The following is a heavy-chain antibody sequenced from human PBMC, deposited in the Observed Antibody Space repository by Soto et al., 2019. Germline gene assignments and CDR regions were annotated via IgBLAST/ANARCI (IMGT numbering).Heavy chain of an antibody. Sequence: KPSETLSLTCTVSGGSISSSSYYWGWIRQPPGKGLEWIGSIYYSGSTYYNPSLKSRVTISVDTSKNQFSLKLSSVTAADTAVYYCARHKGITMVRGVINWFDPWGQGTLVTVSS. D-gene: IGHD3-10*01. CDR3: ARHKGITMVRGVINWFDP. CDR2: IYYSGST. V-gene: IGHV4-39*01. J-gene: IGHJ5*02. CDR1: GGSISSSSYY.